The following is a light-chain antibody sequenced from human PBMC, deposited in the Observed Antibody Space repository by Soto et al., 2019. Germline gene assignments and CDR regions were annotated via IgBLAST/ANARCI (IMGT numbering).Light chain of an antibody. CDR2: GAS. CDR1: QSVSSN. Sequence: EVVMTQSPVTLSVSPGERATLSCRASQSVSSNLAWYQQKPGQDPRLLIYGASTRATAIPARFSGSGSGTEFTLTISSLQSEDFAVYFCQQYNNWPRTFGPGTKVDIK. J-gene: IGKJ3*01. CDR3: QQYNNWPRT. V-gene: IGKV3-15*01.